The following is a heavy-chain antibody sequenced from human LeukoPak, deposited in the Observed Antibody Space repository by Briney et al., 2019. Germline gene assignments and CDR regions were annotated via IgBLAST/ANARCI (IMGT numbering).Heavy chain of an antibody. CDR1: GFTFGSYG. Sequence: PGGSLRLSCAASGFTFGSYGMHWVRQAPGKGLEWVAVIWYDGSNKYYADSVKGRFTISRDNSKNTLYLQMNSLRAEDTDVYYCARGGRVVVLDAFDIWGQGTMVTVSS. CDR3: ARGGRVVVLDAFDI. CDR2: IWYDGSNK. V-gene: IGHV3-33*01. D-gene: IGHD3-22*01. J-gene: IGHJ3*02.